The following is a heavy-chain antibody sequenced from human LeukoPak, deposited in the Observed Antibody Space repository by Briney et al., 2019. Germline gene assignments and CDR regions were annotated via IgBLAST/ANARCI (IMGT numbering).Heavy chain of an antibody. Sequence: GGSLRLSCAASGFTFSSFDMHWVRHPTGQGLEWVSTIGTASDTYYPGSVEGRFTLSRDNAKNSLYLQMNSLTAGDTAVYYCARGPPRGRYYYMDVWGKGTTVTVSS. D-gene: IGHD1-1*01. J-gene: IGHJ6*03. CDR3: ARGPPRGRYYYMDV. CDR2: IGTASDT. V-gene: IGHV3-13*01. CDR1: GFTFSSFD.